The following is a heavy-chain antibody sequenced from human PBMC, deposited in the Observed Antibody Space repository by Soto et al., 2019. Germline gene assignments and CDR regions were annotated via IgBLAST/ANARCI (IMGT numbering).Heavy chain of an antibody. D-gene: IGHD1-26*01. CDR1: GDSINSRSYY. CDR3: ARQRTSVGTQAYFDV. CDR2: IYYSGST. V-gene: IGHV4-39*01. Sequence: SETLSLTCTVTGDSINSRSYYWDWIPQPPGKGLEWIGSIYYSGSTYNNPSLRSRVSMSIDTSKDHFSLKLKSETAADTALYFWARQRTSVGTQAYFDVWGPGALVTVTS. J-gene: IGHJ4*02.